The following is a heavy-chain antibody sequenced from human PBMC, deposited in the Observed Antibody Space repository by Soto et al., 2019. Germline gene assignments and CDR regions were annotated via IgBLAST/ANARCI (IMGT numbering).Heavy chain of an antibody. D-gene: IGHD1-1*01. V-gene: IGHV3-74*01. CDR3: ARVGTGNWYFDL. CDR1: GFTFSSYW. Sequence: EVQLVESGGGLVQPGESLRLSCAASGFTFSSYWMHWVRQAPGKGLVWVSRINSDGSTRSYADSVKGRFTISRDNAKNTLYRQKNNLSAEDTAVYYCARVGTGNWYFDLWGRGTLVTVSS. CDR2: INSDGSTR. J-gene: IGHJ2*01.